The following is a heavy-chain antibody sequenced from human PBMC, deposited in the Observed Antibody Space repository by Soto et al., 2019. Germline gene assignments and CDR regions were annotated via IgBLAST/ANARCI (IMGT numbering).Heavy chain of an antibody. Sequence: GESLKISCKGSGYSFTSYWIGWVRQMPGKGLEWMGIIYPGDSDTRYSPSFQGQVTISADKSISTAYLQWSSLKASDTAMYYCARLRVLGYCSGGSFYFDYWGQGTLVTVSS. CDR2: IYPGDSDT. D-gene: IGHD2-15*01. CDR1: GYSFTSYW. V-gene: IGHV5-51*01. CDR3: ARLRVLGYCSGGSFYFDY. J-gene: IGHJ4*02.